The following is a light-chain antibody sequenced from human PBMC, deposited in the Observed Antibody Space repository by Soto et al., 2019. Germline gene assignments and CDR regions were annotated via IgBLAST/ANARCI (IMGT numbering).Light chain of an antibody. V-gene: IGKV1-5*01. CDR1: QSTSSW. Sequence: DIQMTQSPSTLSASVGDRVTITCRASQSTSSWLAWYQQIPGKAPKLLIYDASSLESGVPSRFSGSGSGTEFTLTISSLQPDDFATYYCQQYNSYPMYTFGQGTKLEIK. CDR2: DAS. J-gene: IGKJ2*01. CDR3: QQYNSYPMYT.